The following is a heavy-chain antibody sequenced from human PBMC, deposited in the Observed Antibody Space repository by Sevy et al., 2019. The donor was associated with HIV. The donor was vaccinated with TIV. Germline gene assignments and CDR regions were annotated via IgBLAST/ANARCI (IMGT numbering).Heavy chain of an antibody. CDR3: ATTKDYYDSSGYPFDY. Sequence: ASVKVSCKVSGSTLSQLSMHWVRQAPGKGLEWMGSFEPEDGETIYAQKFQGRLTMTEDTSTDTAYMELSSLRSEDTAVYYCATTKDYYDSSGYPFDYWGQGTLVTVSS. J-gene: IGHJ4*02. D-gene: IGHD3-22*01. CDR2: FEPEDGET. V-gene: IGHV1-24*01. CDR1: GSTLSQLS.